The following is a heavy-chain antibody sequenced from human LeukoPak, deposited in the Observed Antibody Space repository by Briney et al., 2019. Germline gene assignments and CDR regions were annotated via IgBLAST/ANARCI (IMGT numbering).Heavy chain of an antibody. V-gene: IGHV4-30-2*01. J-gene: IGHJ4*02. CDR1: GDSISSGGYS. CDR2: IYFSGRT. CDR3: VRDRELNY. Sequence: SETLSLTCAVSGDSISSGGYSWSWIRQPPGKGLEWIGYIYFSGRTYYNPSLKSRVSISIDGSRNQFSLKLTSVTAADTAVYYCVRDRELNYWGQGTLVTVSS. D-gene: IGHD3-10*01.